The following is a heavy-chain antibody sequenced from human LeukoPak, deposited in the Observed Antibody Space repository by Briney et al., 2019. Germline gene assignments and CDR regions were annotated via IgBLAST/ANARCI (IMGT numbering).Heavy chain of an antibody. V-gene: IGHV4-39*01. CDR3: ARRGVRYYFDY. J-gene: IGHJ4*02. Sequence: SGTLSLTCAVSGGSISSSNWWIWLRQPPGKGLEWIGSIYYSGSTYYNPSLKSRVTISVDTSKNQFSLKLSSVTAADTAVYYCARRGVRYYFDYWGQGTLVTVSS. D-gene: IGHD2-8*01. CDR1: GGSISSSNW. CDR2: IYYSGST.